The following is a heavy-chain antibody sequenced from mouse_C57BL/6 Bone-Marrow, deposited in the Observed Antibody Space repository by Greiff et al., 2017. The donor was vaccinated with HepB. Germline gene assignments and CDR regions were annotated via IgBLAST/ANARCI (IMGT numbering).Heavy chain of an antibody. J-gene: IGHJ3*01. CDR1: GFTFSSYG. V-gene: IGHV5-6*01. CDR3: ARRAGAY. CDR2: ISSGGSYT. Sequence: EVQLLESGGDLVKPGGSLKLSCAASGFTFSSYGMSWVRQTPDKRLEWVATISSGGSYTYYPDSVKGRFTISRDNAKNTLYLQMSSLKSEDTAMYYCARRAGAYWGQGTLVTVSA.